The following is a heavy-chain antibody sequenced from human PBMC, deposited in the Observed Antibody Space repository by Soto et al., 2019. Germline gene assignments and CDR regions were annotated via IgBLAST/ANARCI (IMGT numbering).Heavy chain of an antibody. CDR1: DGSFSGFY. J-gene: IGHJ4*02. D-gene: IGHD6-19*01. V-gene: IGHV4-34*01. CDR3: ARRYDSGRYYFDY. CDR2: INHSGST. Sequence: QVQLKQWGAGPLKPSETLSLTCAVYDGSFSGFYWNWIRQPPGKGLEWIGEINHSGSTNYNPSLKSQVTISVDASKKQFSLKMNSVTAADTAVYYCARRYDSGRYYFDYWGQGALVTVSS.